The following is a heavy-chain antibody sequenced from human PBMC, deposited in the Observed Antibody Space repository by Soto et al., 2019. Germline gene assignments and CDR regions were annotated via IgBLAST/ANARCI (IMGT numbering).Heavy chain of an antibody. Sequence: EVQVVESGGGLVQPGGSLRLSCTASGFTFSTYWMTWVRQAPGKGLEWVANVNQDGSDKYYGDSVKGRFTISRDNTKNSLYLQMNSLRAEDTAVYYCARAPQYYDFWSGYYRSGDLKLYFDSWGQGTLVTVSS. CDR3: ARAPQYYDFWSGYYRSGDLKLYFDS. CDR1: GFTFSTYW. CDR2: VNQDGSDK. D-gene: IGHD3-3*01. J-gene: IGHJ4*02. V-gene: IGHV3-7*03.